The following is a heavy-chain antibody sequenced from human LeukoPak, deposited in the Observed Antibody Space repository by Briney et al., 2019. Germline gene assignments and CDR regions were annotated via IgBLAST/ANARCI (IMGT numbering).Heavy chain of an antibody. Sequence: GGSLRLSCAASGFTFSDYGMHWVRQAPGKGLEWVAFIRYDASNKYYGDSVQGRFTFSRDNVKNTLYLQMNSLRTEDTAVYYYAKDFSRSSLGSWYFDLWGRGALVTVYS. V-gene: IGHV3-30*02. D-gene: IGHD6-13*01. CDR2: IRYDASNK. J-gene: IGHJ2*01. CDR3: AKDFSRSSLGSWYFDL. CDR1: GFTFSDYG.